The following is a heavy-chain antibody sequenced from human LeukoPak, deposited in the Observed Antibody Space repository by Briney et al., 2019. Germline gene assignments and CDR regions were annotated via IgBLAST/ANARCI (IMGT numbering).Heavy chain of an antibody. CDR1: GFTFSSYW. D-gene: IGHD3-22*01. Sequence: AGGSLRLSCAASGFTFSSYWMTWVRQAPGKGLEWVANIKQDGSEKYYVDSVKGRFTISRDNAKNSLYLQMNSLRAEDTALYYCAKSRSPVVMGTIDYWGQGTLVTASS. CDR3: AKSRSPVVMGTIDY. V-gene: IGHV3-7*03. CDR2: IKQDGSEK. J-gene: IGHJ4*02.